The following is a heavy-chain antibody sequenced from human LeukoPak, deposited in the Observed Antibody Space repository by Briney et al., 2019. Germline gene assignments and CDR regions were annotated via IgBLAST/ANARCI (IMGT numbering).Heavy chain of an antibody. V-gene: IGHV3-30*02. CDR2: IRYDGSNK. D-gene: IGHD3-16*01. J-gene: IGHJ4*02. CDR1: GFTFSSYG. CDR3: AKDHHLYPTTSFDY. Sequence: GGSLRLSCAASGFTFSSYGMHWVRQAPGKGLEWVAFIRYDGSNKYYADSVKGRFTISRDNSKNTLYLQMSSLRAEDTAVYYCAKDHHLYPTTSFDYWGQGTLVTVSS.